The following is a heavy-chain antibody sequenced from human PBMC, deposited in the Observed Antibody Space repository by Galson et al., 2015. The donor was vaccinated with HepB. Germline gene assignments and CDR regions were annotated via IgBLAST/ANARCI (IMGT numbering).Heavy chain of an antibody. CDR2: IRNQLGSYTT. CDR3: TRDLKVWDYGDYYYYMDV. J-gene: IGHJ6*03. V-gene: IGHV3-72*01. CDR1: GFTFSEHY. D-gene: IGHD4-17*01. Sequence: SLRLSCAASGFTFSEHYMDWVRQAPGKGLEWVGRIRNQLGSYTTEYAASVKGRFTISRDDSNNSLFLHMNSLKTEDTAVYYCTRDLKVWDYGDYYYYMDVWGKGTTVTVSS.